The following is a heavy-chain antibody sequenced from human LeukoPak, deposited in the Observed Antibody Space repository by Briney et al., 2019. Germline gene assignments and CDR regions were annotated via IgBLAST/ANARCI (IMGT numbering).Heavy chain of an antibody. Sequence: ASVTVSCKASGYTFTSYDINWVRQATGQGLEWMGWMNPNSGNTGYAQKFQGRVTMTRNTSISTAYMELSSLRAEDTAVYYCAKNGGEVADPNYYYYGMDVWGQGTTVTVSS. V-gene: IGHV1-8*01. CDR2: MNPNSGNT. D-gene: IGHD5-24*01. CDR1: GYTFTSYD. CDR3: AKNGGEVADPNYYYYGMDV. J-gene: IGHJ6*02.